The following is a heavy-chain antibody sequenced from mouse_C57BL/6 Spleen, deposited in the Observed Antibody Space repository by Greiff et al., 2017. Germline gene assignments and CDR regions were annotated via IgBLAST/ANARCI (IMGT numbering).Heavy chain of an antibody. CDR1: GFTFSSYG. V-gene: IGHV5-6*02. CDR3: ASVYYGNSYFDY. Sequence: DVMLVESGGDLVKPGGSLKLSCAASGFTFSSYGMSWVRQTPDKRLEWVATISSGGSYTYYPDSVTGRFTISRDNAKNTLYLQMSSRKSEDTSMYYWASVYYGNSYFDYGGQGTTLTVSS. D-gene: IGHD2-1*01. J-gene: IGHJ2*01. CDR2: ISSGGSYT.